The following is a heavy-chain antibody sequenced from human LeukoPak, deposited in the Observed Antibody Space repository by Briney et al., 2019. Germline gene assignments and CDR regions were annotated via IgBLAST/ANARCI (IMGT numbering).Heavy chain of an antibody. CDR1: GGSISSGGYS. Sequence: PQTLSLTCAVSGGSISSGGYSWSWIRQPPGKGLEWIGYIYHSGSTYYNPSLKSRVTISVDRSKNQFSLKLSSVTAADTAVYYCARAPYTPGAFDIWGQGTMVTVSS. CDR2: IYHSGST. CDR3: ARAPYTPGAFDI. J-gene: IGHJ3*02. V-gene: IGHV4-30-2*01. D-gene: IGHD4-4*01.